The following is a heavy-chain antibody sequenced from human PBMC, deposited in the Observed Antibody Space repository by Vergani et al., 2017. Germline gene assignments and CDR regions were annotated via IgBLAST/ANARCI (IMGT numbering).Heavy chain of an antibody. J-gene: IGHJ6*02. CDR2: IIPILGIA. CDR1: GYTFTSYG. Sequence: QVQLVQSGAEVKKPGASVKVSCKASGYTFTSYGISWVRQAPGQGLEWMGRIIPILGIANYAQKFQGRVTITADKSTSTAYMELSSLRSEDTAVYYCARRLSSSWDPYGMDVWGQGTTVTVSS. V-gene: IGHV1-69*04. D-gene: IGHD6-13*01. CDR3: ARRLSSSWDPYGMDV.